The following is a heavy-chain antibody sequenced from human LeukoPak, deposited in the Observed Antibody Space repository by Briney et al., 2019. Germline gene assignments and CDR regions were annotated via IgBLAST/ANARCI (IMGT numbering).Heavy chain of an antibody. CDR2: IKQDGSEK. J-gene: IGHJ6*03. CDR1: GFTFSSYW. Sequence: GSLRLSCAASGFTFSSYWMSWVRQAPGKGLEWVANIKQDGSEKYYVDSVKGRFTISRDNAKNSLYLQMSSLRAEDTAVYYCARVLRYCSGGNCYSGGLGYMDVWGKGTTVTISS. V-gene: IGHV3-7*01. D-gene: IGHD2-15*01. CDR3: ARVLRYCSGGNCYSGGLGYMDV.